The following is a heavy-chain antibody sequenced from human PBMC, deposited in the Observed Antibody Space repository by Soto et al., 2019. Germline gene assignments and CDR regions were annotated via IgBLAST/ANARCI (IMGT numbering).Heavy chain of an antibody. V-gene: IGHV3-23*01. J-gene: IGHJ4*02. Sequence: WGSLRLSCTASGFTFFDYAMIFFRQSPLKWLEWVSGISGGGSNTFYADYVKGRFTISRDNSKNTLLLQMNSLGAEDTAVYYCAKDSNKYSSSLRGRYFDYWGQGIGVTVSS. CDR3: AKDSNKYSSSLRGRYFDY. D-gene: IGHD4-4*01. CDR2: ISGGGSNT. CDR1: GFTFFDYA.